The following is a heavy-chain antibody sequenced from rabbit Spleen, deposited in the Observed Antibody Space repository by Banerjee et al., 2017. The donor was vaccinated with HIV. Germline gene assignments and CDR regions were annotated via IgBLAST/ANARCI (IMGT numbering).Heavy chain of an antibody. CDR3: ARVSETSGWGEDL. D-gene: IGHD4-1*01. J-gene: IGHJ4*01. CDR1: GVSFSGDSY. V-gene: IGHV1S45*01. Sequence: QEQLEESGGGLVKPEGSLTLTCIASGVSFSGDSYMCWVRQAPGKGLEWIACIDTGSSGYTYYASWAKGRFTISKTSSTTVTLQMTSLTVADTATYFCARVSETSGWGEDLWGPGTLVTVS. CDR2: IDTGSSGYT.